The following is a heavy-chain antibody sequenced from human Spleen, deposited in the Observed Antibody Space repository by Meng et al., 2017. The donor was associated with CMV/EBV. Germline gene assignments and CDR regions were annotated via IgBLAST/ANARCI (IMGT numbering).Heavy chain of an antibody. Sequence: ASVKVSCKASGFYFSDHYMHWLRQAPGQGLEWMGWIKPDSGATNYAQKFQGRVTMTRNTSISTAYMELSSLRSEDTAVYYCARGRYCSSTSCYSFDYWGQGTLVTVSS. V-gene: IGHV1-2*02. CDR2: IKPDSGAT. D-gene: IGHD2-2*01. CDR3: ARGRYCSSTSCYSFDY. J-gene: IGHJ4*02. CDR1: GFYFSDHY.